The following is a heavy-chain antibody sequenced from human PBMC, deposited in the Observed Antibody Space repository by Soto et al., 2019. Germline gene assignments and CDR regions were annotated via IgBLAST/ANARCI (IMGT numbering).Heavy chain of an antibody. V-gene: IGHV3-30*18. Sequence: GGSLRLSCAASGFTFSSYGMHWVRQAPGKGLEWVAVISYDGSNKYYADSVKGRFTISRDNSKNTLYLQMNSLRAEDTAVYYCAKDVVVGATTGLGDYYYYYGMDVWGQGTTVTVSS. D-gene: IGHD1-26*01. CDR3: AKDVVVGATTGLGDYYYYYGMDV. CDR2: ISYDGSNK. CDR1: GFTFSSYG. J-gene: IGHJ6*02.